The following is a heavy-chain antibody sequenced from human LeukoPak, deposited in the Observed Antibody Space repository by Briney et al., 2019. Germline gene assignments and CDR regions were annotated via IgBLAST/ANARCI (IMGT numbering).Heavy chain of an antibody. CDR2: IYHSGST. J-gene: IGHJ3*02. V-gene: IGHV4-38-2*01. CDR1: GYSISSGYY. Sequence: SETLSLTCAVSGYSISSGYYWGWIRQPPGKGLEWIGSIYHSGSTYYNPSLKSRVTISVDTSKNQFSLELSSVTAADTAVYYCARRNGDYGDAFDIWGQGTMVTVSS. CDR3: ARRNGDYGDAFDI. D-gene: IGHD4-17*01.